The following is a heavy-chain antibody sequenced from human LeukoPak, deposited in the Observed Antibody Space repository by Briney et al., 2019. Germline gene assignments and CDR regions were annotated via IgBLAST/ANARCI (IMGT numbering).Heavy chain of an antibody. CDR2: ISGSGNTI. V-gene: IGHV3-11*01. CDR3: ANGVVAAQFDY. J-gene: IGHJ4*02. CDR1: GFTFSDYY. D-gene: IGHD2-15*01. Sequence: KPGGSLRLSCAASGFTFSDYYMSWIRQALGKGLEWISYISGSGNTIYDADSVRGRFTISRDNAKNSLYLQMNSLRAEDTAVYYCANGVVAAQFDYWGQGTLVTVSS.